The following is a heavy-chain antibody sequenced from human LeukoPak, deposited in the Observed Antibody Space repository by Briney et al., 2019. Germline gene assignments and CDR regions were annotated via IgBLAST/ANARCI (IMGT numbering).Heavy chain of an antibody. CDR2: ISSSSSYI. D-gene: IGHD1-26*01. J-gene: IGHJ4*02. V-gene: IGHV3-21*01. CDR1: GFTFSSYS. Sequence: GGSLRLSCAASGFTFSSYSMNWVRQAPGKGLEWVSSISSSSSYIYYADSVKGRFTISRDNAKYSLYLQMNSLRAEDTAVYYCARGVVGATDTGAFDYWGQGTLVTVSS. CDR3: ARGVVGATDTGAFDY.